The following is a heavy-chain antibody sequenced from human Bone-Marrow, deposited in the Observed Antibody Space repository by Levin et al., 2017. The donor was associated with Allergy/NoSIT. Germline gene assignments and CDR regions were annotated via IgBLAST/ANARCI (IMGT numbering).Heavy chain of an antibody. CDR3: TRPESSSWERLDY. Sequence: GASVKVSCKASGGTFSSYAFSWVRQAPGQGLEWIGGIITTSGTRNYAQKFQGRVTITADESTSTTYMELNSLRSDDTAVYYCTRPESSSWERLDYWGLGTLVTVSS. J-gene: IGHJ4*02. CDR1: GGTFSSYA. CDR2: IITTSGTR. V-gene: IGHV1-69*13. D-gene: IGHD6-13*01.